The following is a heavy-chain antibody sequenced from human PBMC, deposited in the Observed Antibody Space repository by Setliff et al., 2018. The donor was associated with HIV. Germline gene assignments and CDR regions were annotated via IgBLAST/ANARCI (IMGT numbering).Heavy chain of an antibody. CDR1: GGTFNINA. CDR2: IIPLFGSA. CDR3: ARIPNHSSGFDY. D-gene: IGHD3-22*01. V-gene: IGHV1-69*13. J-gene: IGHJ4*02. Sequence: ASVKVSCKASGGTFNINAVTWVRQAPGQGLEWVGAIIPLFGSANYAQKFQGRVTITADESTTTAYMELSSLRSEDTAVYYCARIPNHSSGFDYWGQGTPVTVSS.